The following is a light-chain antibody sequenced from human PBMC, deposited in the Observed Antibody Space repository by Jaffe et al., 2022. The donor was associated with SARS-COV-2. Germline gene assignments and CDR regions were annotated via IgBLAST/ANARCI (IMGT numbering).Light chain of an antibody. V-gene: IGKV1-5*03. Sequence: DIQMTQSPSTLSASVGDRVTITCRASQSISSWLAWYQQKPGKAPKLLIYKASTLESGVPSKFSGSGYGTEFTLTISSLQPDDFVTYYCQQYNTNPWTFGQGTKVEIK. CDR1: QSISSW. CDR3: QQYNTNPWT. J-gene: IGKJ1*01. CDR2: KAS.